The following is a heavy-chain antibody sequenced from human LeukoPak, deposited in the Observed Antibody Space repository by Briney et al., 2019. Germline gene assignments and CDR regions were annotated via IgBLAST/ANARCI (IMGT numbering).Heavy chain of an antibody. J-gene: IGHJ6*02. CDR3: ARQISSWPYYYYGMDV. V-gene: IGHV1-46*01. Sequence: GASVKVSCKASGYTFTSYYMHWVRQAPGQGLEWMGIINPSGGSTSYAQKFQGRVTMTRDTSTSTVYMELSSLRSEGTAVYYCARQISSWPYYYYGMDVWGQGTTVTVSS. CDR1: GYTFTSYY. D-gene: IGHD6-13*01. CDR2: INPSGGST.